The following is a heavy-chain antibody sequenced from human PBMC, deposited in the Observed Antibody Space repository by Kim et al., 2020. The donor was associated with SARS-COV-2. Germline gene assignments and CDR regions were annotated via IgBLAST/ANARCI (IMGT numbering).Heavy chain of an antibody. CDR1: GFTFSSYT. V-gene: IGHV3-21*01. CDR3: ARVIEGAEGILRFLELSILASFAI. Sequence: GGSLRLSCAASGFTFSSYTMNWVRQAPGKGLEWVASISSGGSHIYYADSVKGRFTVPSDNAKNKLYLQLNSLRAEDTAVYYCARVIEGAEGILRFLELSILASFAIWGQGTKVTVSS. CDR2: ISSGGSHI. D-gene: IGHD3-3*01. J-gene: IGHJ3*02.